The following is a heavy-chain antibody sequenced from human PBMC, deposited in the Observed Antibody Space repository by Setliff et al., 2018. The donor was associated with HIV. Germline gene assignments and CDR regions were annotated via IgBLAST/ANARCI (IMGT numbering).Heavy chain of an antibody. D-gene: IGHD3-16*01. J-gene: IGHJ5*02. CDR3: ARGRSRTVTSLIKKRASYTWLDP. CDR1: GGSFSGDY. V-gene: IGHV4-34*01. Sequence: TSETLSLTCAVYGGSFSGDYWVWIRQSPGKGLEWIGDISQTRSTNYDPSLKSRVTISLDTSKNQLSLKLTSVSAADTAVYYCARGRSRTVTSLIKKRASYTWLDPWGQGTLVTVSS. CDR2: ISQTRST.